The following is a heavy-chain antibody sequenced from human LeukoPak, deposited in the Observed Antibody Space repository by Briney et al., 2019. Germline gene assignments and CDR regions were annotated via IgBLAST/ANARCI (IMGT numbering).Heavy chain of an antibody. V-gene: IGHV4-59*01. J-gene: IGHJ4*02. CDR2: IYYSGGT. D-gene: IGHD3-22*01. Sequence: SETLSLTCTVSGGSISSYYWSWIRQPPGKGLEWIGYIYYSGGTNYNPSLKSRVTISVDTSKNQFSLKLSSVTAADTAVYYCARGTYYYDSSGFDYWGQGTLVTVSS. CDR3: ARGTYYYDSSGFDY. CDR1: GGSISSYY.